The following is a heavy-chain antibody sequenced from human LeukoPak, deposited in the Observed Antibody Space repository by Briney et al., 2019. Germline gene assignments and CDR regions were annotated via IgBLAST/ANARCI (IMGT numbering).Heavy chain of an antibody. CDR1: GRSISSATYD. J-gene: IGHJ5*02. CDR3: ARYNYDFWSGYSKWFDP. D-gene: IGHD3-3*01. CDR2: IYTSGST. V-gene: IGHV4-61*02. Sequence: SETLSLTCTVSGRSISSATYDWGRTRHPAGKGLEWIGRIYTSGSTNYNPALKSRVTISVDTFTNQFSMKLSSVTAADTAVYYCARYNYDFWSGYSKWFDPWGQGTLVTVSS.